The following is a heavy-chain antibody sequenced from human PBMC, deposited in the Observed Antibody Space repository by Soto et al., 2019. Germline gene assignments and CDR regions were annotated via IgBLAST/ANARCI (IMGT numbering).Heavy chain of an antibody. V-gene: IGHV3-53*02. J-gene: IGHJ6*02. CDR1: GFTVSSNY. Sequence: EVQLVETGGGLIQPGGSLRLSCAASGFTVSSNYMSWVRQAPGKGLEWVSVIYSGGSTYYADSVKGRFTISRDNSKNTLYLQMNSLRAEDMAVYYCARGYSNYGLYYYGMDVWGQGTTVTVSS. CDR3: ARGYSNYGLYYYGMDV. CDR2: IYSGGST. D-gene: IGHD4-4*01.